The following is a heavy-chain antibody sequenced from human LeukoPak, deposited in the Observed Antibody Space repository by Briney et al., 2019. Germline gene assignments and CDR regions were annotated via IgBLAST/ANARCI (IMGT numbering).Heavy chain of an antibody. Sequence: PGGSLRLSCAASGFAFSSYSMNWVRQAPGKGLEWVSVIYSGGSTYYADSVKGRFTISRDNSKNTLYLQMNSLRAEDTAVYYCARVRIAVAGRLVYWGQGTLVTVSS. V-gene: IGHV3-66*01. D-gene: IGHD6-19*01. J-gene: IGHJ4*02. CDR3: ARVRIAVAGRLVY. CDR2: IYSGGST. CDR1: GFAFSSYS.